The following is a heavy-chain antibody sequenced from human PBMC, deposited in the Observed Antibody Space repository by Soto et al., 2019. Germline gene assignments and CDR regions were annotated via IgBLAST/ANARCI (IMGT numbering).Heavy chain of an antibody. CDR1: GGSISSYY. Sequence: PSETLSLTCTVSGGSISSYYWSWIRQPPGKGLEWIGYIYYSGSTNYNPSLKSRVTISVDTSKNQFSLKLSSVTAADTAVYSCARRYGSCFDYWGQGTLVTVSS. D-gene: IGHD5-18*01. J-gene: IGHJ4*02. CDR2: IYYSGST. CDR3: ARRYGSCFDY. V-gene: IGHV4-59*08.